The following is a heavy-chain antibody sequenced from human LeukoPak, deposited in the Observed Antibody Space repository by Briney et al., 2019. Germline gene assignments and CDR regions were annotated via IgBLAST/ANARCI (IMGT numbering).Heavy chain of an antibody. Sequence: GGSLRLSCAASGLTFSTYDMHWVRQATGKGLEWVSVIGTAGDTYYPGSVKGQFTISRENAKNFLYLQMNSLRAGDTAVYYCARGKSVYWGQGTLVTVSS. CDR2: IGTAGDT. V-gene: IGHV3-13*03. J-gene: IGHJ4*02. CDR1: GLTFSTYD. CDR3: ARGKSVY.